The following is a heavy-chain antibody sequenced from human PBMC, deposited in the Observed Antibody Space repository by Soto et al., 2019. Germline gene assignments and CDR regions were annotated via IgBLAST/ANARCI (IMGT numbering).Heavy chain of an antibody. J-gene: IGHJ5*02. CDR1: GYTFTYRY. CDR2: ITPFNGNT. Sequence: GASVKVSCKASGYTFTYRYLHWVRQAPGQALEWMGWITPFNGNTNYAQKFQDRVTITRDRSMSTAYMELSSLRSEDTAMYYCASPYCSGGSCWFDPWGQGTLVTVSS. V-gene: IGHV1-45*02. CDR3: ASPYCSGGSCWFDP. D-gene: IGHD2-15*01.